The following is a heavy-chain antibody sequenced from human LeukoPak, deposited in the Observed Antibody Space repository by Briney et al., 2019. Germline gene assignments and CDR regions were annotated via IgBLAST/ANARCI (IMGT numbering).Heavy chain of an antibody. V-gene: IGHV3-30*18. CDR2: ISYDGSNK. CDR3: AKESRDDYVWGSYRALDP. CDR1: GFTFSSYG. J-gene: IGHJ5*02. D-gene: IGHD3-16*02. Sequence: PGGSLRLSCAASGFTFSSYGMHWVRQAPGKGLEWVAVISYDGSNKYYADSVKGRFTISRDNSKNTLYLQMNSLRAEDTAVYYCAKESRDDYVWGSYRALDPWGQGTLVTVSS.